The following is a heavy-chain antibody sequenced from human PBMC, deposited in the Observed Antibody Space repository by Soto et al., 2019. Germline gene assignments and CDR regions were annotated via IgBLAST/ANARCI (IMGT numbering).Heavy chain of an antibody. Sequence: ASELTFRNLAMLRVLQATGKGLEWVAVISYDGSNKYYADSVKGRFTISRDNSKNTLYLQMNSLRAEDTAVYYCERESEQLDFDIWGQGTMVTV. J-gene: IGHJ3*02. V-gene: IGHV3-30-3*01. CDR3: ERESEQLDFDI. CDR2: ISYDGSNK. CDR1: ELTFRNLA. D-gene: IGHD6-13*01.